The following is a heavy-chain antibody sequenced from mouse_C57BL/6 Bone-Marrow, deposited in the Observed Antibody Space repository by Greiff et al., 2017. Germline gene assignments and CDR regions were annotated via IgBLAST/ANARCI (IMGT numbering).Heavy chain of an antibody. J-gene: IGHJ1*03. CDR1: GFSFNTYA. V-gene: IGHV10-1*01. D-gene: IGHD1-1*01. CDR3: VRQFHIDYYGSSYGYFDV. Sequence: EVMLVESGGGLVQPKGSLKLSCAASGFSFNTYAMNWVRQAPGKGLEWVARIRSKSNNYATYYADSVTDRFTISRDDSEGMLYLQMNNLTTEDTAMYYCVRQFHIDYYGSSYGYFDVWGTGTTVTVSS. CDR2: IRSKSNNYAT.